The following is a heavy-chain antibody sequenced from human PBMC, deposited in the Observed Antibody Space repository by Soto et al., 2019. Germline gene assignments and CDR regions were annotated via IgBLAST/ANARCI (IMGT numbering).Heavy chain of an antibody. CDR2: ISYDGSNK. CDR1: GFTFSSYA. D-gene: IGHD3-10*01. CDR3: ARDTYYGSGSYYNLNWFDP. V-gene: IGHV3-30-3*01. Sequence: QVQLVESGGGVVQPARSLRLSCAASGFTFSSYAMHWVRQAPGKGLEWVAVISYDGSNKYYADSVKGRFTISRDNSKNTLYLQMNSLRAEDTAVYYCARDTYYGSGSYYNLNWFDPWGQGTLVTVSS. J-gene: IGHJ5*02.